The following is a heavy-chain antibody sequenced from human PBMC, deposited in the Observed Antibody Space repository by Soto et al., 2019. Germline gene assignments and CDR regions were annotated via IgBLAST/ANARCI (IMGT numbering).Heavy chain of an antibody. CDR2: ISYNGRNK. CDR1: GFTFSFYA. V-gene: IGHV3-30*04. Sequence: GGSLRLSCAASGFTFSFYAMHWVRQAPGKGLEWVAVISYNGRNKHYVDSVKGRSTIPRDNSQDTLYLQMDSLRPDDTAVYYCARQAKIGDRSQFYFDSWGQGTLVTVSS. CDR3: ARQAKIGDRSQFYFDS. J-gene: IGHJ4*02. D-gene: IGHD3-16*01.